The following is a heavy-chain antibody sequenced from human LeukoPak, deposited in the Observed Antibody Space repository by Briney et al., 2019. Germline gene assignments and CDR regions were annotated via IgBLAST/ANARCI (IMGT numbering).Heavy chain of an antibody. CDR2: IKPDGSEQ. J-gene: IGHJ6*02. CDR3: TRDASGDTNSGPRMDV. Sequence: PGGSLRLSCAASAFTFRTYWMSWVRQAPGKGLEWVAMIKPDGSEQHYVDSAKGLFTVSRDNAKNSLYLQMTSLRAEDTAVYYCTRDASGDTNSGPRMDVWGQGTTVTVSS. D-gene: IGHD1-26*01. V-gene: IGHV3-7*05. CDR1: AFTFRTYW.